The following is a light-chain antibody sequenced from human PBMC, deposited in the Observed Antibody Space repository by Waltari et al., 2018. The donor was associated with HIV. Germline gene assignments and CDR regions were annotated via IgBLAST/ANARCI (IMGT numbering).Light chain of an antibody. CDR2: DRN. J-gene: IGLJ1*01. Sequence: QSALTQSRSVSGSPGQSITISCTGTSKDVGAYNYVSWYQQHPGRAPKLLIYDRNRRPEGVPDRFSGSKSGNTASLSISGLQAEDEADYYCCSSAGRDIFVFGTGTKVTVL. V-gene: IGLV2-11*01. CDR1: SKDVGAYNY. CDR3: CSSAGRDIFV.